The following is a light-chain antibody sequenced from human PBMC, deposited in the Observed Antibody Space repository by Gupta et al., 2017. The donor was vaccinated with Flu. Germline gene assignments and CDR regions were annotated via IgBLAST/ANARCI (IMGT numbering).Light chain of an antibody. CDR1: QSVDGNS. Sequence: LSXSPXERATLSCRASQSVDGNSLVWFQQKPGQAPRLLIYGASSRATAIPDRFSGSGSGTDFTLTISRLDPEDFAVYYCQQYGSSPRTFGQGTKVEF. J-gene: IGKJ1*01. CDR3: QQYGSSPRT. V-gene: IGKV3-20*01. CDR2: GAS.